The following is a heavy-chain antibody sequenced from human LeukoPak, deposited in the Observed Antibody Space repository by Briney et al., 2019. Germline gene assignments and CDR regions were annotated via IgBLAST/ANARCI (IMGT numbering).Heavy chain of an antibody. V-gene: IGHV4-4*07. Sequence: PSETLSLTCTVSGASTSLYYWNWIRQPAGKGLEWIGRIQSSGSTNYNPSLKSRLTMSIDTSKNQFSLKLSSVTAADTAVYYCARDGGSGWYNYWGQGTLVTVSS. CDR1: GASTSLYY. CDR2: IQSSGST. CDR3: ARDGGSGWYNY. J-gene: IGHJ4*02. D-gene: IGHD6-19*01.